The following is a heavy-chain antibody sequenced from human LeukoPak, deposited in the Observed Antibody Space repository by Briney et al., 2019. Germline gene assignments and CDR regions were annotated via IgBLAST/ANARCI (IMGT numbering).Heavy chain of an antibody. CDR1: GGSFSGYY. Sequence: SETLSLTCAVYGGSFSGYYWSWIRQPPGKGLEWIGEINHSGSTNYNPSLKSRVTISVDTSKNQFSLKLSSVPAADTAVYYCARIVTPIAAAGTNYWYFDLWGRGTLVTVSS. CDR2: INHSGST. D-gene: IGHD6-13*01. CDR3: ARIVTPIAAAGTNYWYFDL. V-gene: IGHV4-34*01. J-gene: IGHJ2*01.